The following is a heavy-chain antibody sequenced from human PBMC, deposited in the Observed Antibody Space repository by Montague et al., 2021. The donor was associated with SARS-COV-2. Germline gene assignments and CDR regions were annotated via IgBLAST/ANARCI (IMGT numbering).Heavy chain of an antibody. Sequence: SETLSLTCTVSRGSISGRSNYWGWVRQTPEKGLEWIGSFYYTGNTYYNPSLKSRVTISVDTSKNQFSLSLRSVTAVDTSVYFCVRHGGSSWLVSWGQGTLVIVSS. J-gene: IGHJ5*01. D-gene: IGHD2-15*01. CDR2: FYYTGNT. CDR3: VRHGGSSWLVS. V-gene: IGHV4-39*01. CDR1: RGSISGRSNY.